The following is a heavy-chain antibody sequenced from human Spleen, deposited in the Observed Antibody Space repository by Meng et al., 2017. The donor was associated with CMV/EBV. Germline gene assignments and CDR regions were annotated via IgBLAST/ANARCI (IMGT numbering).Heavy chain of an antibody. CDR3: TSGYGLLEWLYRA. J-gene: IGHJ3*01. Sequence: GESLKISCAASGLTFSNAWMSWVRQAPGKGLEWVGRIKSKTDGGTTDYAALVKGRFTISRDDSKNTLYLQMNSLKTEDTAVYYCTSGYGLLEWLYRAWGQGTMVTVSS. D-gene: IGHD3-3*01. CDR1: GLTFSNAW. CDR2: IKSKTDGGTT. V-gene: IGHV3-15*01.